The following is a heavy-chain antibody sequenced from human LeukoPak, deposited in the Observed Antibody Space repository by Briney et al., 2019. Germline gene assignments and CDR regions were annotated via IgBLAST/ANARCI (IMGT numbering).Heavy chain of an antibody. CDR1: GFTFSSYA. Sequence: SGGSLRLSCAASGFTFSSYAMSWVRQAPGRGLEWVSAISGSGGSTYYADSVKGRFTISRDNSKNALYLQMNSLRAEDTAVYYCAKGGRGFQGSGYYPFASNYYYNMDVWGKGTTVTVSS. D-gene: IGHD3-3*01. CDR3: AKGGRGFQGSGYYPFASNYYYNMDV. CDR2: ISGSGGST. V-gene: IGHV3-23*01. J-gene: IGHJ6*03.